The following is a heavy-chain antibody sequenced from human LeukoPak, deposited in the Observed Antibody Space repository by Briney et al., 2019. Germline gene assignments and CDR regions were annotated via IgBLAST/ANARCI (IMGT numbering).Heavy chain of an antibody. CDR2: IIPILGIA. Sequence: ASVKVSCKASGGTFSSYTISWVRQAPGQGLEWMGRIIPILGIANYAQKFQGRVTITADKSASTAYMELSSLRSEDTAVYYCARSPRYYDSSGYRVYYFDYWGQGTLVTVSS. CDR1: GGTFSSYT. D-gene: IGHD3-22*01. V-gene: IGHV1-69*02. J-gene: IGHJ4*02. CDR3: ARSPRYYDSSGYRVYYFDY.